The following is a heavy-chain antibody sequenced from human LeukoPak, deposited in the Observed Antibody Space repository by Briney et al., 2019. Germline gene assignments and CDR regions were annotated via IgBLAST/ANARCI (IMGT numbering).Heavy chain of an antibody. CDR1: GFTFSSYW. D-gene: IGHD6-13*01. J-gene: IGHJ6*02. Sequence: GGSLRLSCAASGFTFSSYWMSWVRQAPGKGLEWVANIKQDGSEKYYVDSVKGRFTISRDSAKNSLYLQMNSLRAEDTAVYYCARDVSSSWYLEWGNGMDVWGQGTTVTVSS. V-gene: IGHV3-7*01. CDR2: IKQDGSEK. CDR3: ARDVSSSWYLEWGNGMDV.